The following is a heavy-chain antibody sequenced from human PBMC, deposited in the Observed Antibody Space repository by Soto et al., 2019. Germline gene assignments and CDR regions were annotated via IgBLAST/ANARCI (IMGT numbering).Heavy chain of an antibody. CDR1: GYTFTTYS. CDR3: ARDGGSGMDV. V-gene: IGHV1-3*02. D-gene: IGHD3-16*01. CDR2: SNAGNGYT. Sequence: ASVKVSCKASGYTFTTYSMHWVRQAPGHSLEWMGWSNAGNGYTQYSQDFQGRVTITRDTSASTAYMELSSLRSEDMAVYYCARDGGSGMDVWGQGTTVTVSS. J-gene: IGHJ6*02.